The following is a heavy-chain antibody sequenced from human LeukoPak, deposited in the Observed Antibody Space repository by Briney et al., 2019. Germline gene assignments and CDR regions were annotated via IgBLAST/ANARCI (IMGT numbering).Heavy chain of an antibody. CDR1: GGSFSGYY. D-gene: IGHD4-17*01. V-gene: IGHV4-34*01. CDR2: INRSGST. CDR3: ARYYGDYLNAFDI. Sequence: SETLSLTCAVYGGSFSGYYWSWIRQPPGKGLEWIGEINRSGSTNYNPSLKSRVTISVDTSKNQFSLKLSSVTAADTAVYCCARYYGDYLNAFDIWGQGTMVTVSS. J-gene: IGHJ3*02.